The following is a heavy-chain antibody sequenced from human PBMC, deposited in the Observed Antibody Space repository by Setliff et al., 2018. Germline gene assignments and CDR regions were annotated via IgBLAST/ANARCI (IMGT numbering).Heavy chain of an antibody. CDR2: ISPYSGKT. V-gene: IGHV1-8*01. CDR3: ARERYFDY. J-gene: IGHJ4*02. CDR1: GYNFITLG. Sequence: RASVKVSCKTSGYNFITLGINWVRQAPGQGLEWVGWISPYSGKTDYAQKFQGRVIMTRNTSISTAYQELNTLRSDDTAVYYCARERYFDYWGQGTLVTVSS.